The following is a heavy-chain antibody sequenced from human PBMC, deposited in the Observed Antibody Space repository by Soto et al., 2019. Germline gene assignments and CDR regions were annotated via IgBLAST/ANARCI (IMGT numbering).Heavy chain of an antibody. CDR2: ISYYGSNK. Sequence: QVQLVESWGGVVQPGRSLRLSCAASGFTFSSYGMHWVRQAPGKGLEWVTVISYYGSNKYYADSVKGRFTISRDNSKNTLYLQMNSLRAEDTAVYYCVKDRPPNYYDGMDVWGQGTTVTVSS. CDR3: VKDRPPNYYDGMDV. V-gene: IGHV3-30*18. J-gene: IGHJ6*02. CDR1: GFTFSSYG.